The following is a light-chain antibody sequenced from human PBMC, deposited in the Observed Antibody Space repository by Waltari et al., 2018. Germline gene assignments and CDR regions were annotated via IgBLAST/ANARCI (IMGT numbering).Light chain of an antibody. CDR3: CSYAGSYTLV. Sequence: QSALTQPRSVSGSPGQPVPIPCTGTSTDVGGYNYVSWYQQHPGKAPKLMIYDVSKRPSGVPDRFSGSKSGNTASLTISGLQAEDEADYYCCSYAGSYTLVFGGGTKLTVL. CDR1: STDVGGYNY. J-gene: IGLJ2*01. V-gene: IGLV2-11*01. CDR2: DVS.